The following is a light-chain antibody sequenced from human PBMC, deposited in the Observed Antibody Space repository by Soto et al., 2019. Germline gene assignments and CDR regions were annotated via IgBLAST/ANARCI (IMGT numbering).Light chain of an antibody. V-gene: IGKV3-20*01. CDR3: QQCGSSPLFT. CDR2: GAS. CDR1: QSVSSSY. Sequence: EIVLTQSPGTLSLSPGERATLSCRASQSVSSSYLAWYQQKPGQAPRLLIYGASSRATGIPDRFRGSGSGTDFTLTMSRLEPEDFAVYYCQQCGSSPLFTFDPGTKVDVK. J-gene: IGKJ3*01.